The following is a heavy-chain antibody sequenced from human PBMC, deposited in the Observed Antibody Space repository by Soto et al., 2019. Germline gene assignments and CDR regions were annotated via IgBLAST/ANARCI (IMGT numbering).Heavy chain of an antibody. Sequence: EVQLVESGGGLVQPGGSLRLSCAASGFTFSDYWMAWARQAPGKGLFWVSRINSDGSIAHYAESVKGRFTISRDNAKNTLWLQVNSLRDDDTAVYYCAKDPSTGSADYWGQGTQVTVSS. CDR3: AKDPSTGSADY. D-gene: IGHD3-9*01. CDR2: INSDGSIA. CDR1: GFTFSDYW. V-gene: IGHV3-74*01. J-gene: IGHJ4*02.